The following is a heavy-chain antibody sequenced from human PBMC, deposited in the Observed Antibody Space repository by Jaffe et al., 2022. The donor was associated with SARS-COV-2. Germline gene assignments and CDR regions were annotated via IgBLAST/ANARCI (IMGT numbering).Heavy chain of an antibody. CDR1: GYTFTSYG. D-gene: IGHD5-12*01. Sequence: QVQLVQSGAEVKKPGASVKVSCKASGYTFTSYGISWVRQAPGQGLEWMGWISAYNGNTNYAQKLQGRVTMTTDTSTSTAYMELRSLRSDDTAVYYCARDTSGYESSDHYYYYYMDVWGKGTTVTVSS. CDR3: ARDTSGYESSDHYYYYYMDV. CDR2: ISAYNGNT. V-gene: IGHV1-18*01. J-gene: IGHJ6*03.